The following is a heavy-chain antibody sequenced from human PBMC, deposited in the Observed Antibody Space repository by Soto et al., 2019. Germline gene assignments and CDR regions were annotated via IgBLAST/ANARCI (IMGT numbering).Heavy chain of an antibody. CDR1: GYTLTELS. CDR3: ATPTPVTTWGPYGLDV. J-gene: IGHJ6*02. V-gene: IGHV1-24*01. D-gene: IGHD4-4*01. CDR2: FDPEDGEK. Sequence: ASVTVSCKVSGYTLTELSMHWVRQAPGKGLEWVGGFDPEDGEKIYAQKFQGRVTMTEDTYTDTAYMELSSLRSEDTAVDDCATPTPVTTWGPYGLDVWGQGTTVTVSS.